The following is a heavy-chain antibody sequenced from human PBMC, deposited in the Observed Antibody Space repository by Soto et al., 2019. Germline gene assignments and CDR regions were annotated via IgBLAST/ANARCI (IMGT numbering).Heavy chain of an antibody. J-gene: IGHJ3*02. CDR2: IYYSGST. CDR1: GGSISSGGYY. CDR3: ARVLQYFDWHGGAFDI. Sequence: SETLSLTCTVSGGSISSGGYYWSWIRQHPGKGLEWIGYIYYSGSTYYNPSLKSRVTISVDTSKNQFSLKLSSVTAADTAVYYCARVLQYFDWHGGAFDIWAQGTMVTVSS. V-gene: IGHV4-31*03. D-gene: IGHD3-9*01.